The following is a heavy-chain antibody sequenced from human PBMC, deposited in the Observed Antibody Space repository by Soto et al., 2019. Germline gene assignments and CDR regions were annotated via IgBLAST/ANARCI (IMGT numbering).Heavy chain of an antibody. CDR2: IYYSGST. CDR1: GGSISSGGYY. V-gene: IGHV4-31*03. Sequence: PSETLSLTCTVSGGSISSGGYYWSWIRQHPGKGLEWIGYIYYSGSTYYNPSLKSRVTISVDTSKNQFSLKLSSVTAADTAVYYCARDRSGSSVFYYYYMDVWGKGTTVTVSS. D-gene: IGHD6-6*01. J-gene: IGHJ6*03. CDR3: ARDRSGSSVFYYYYMDV.